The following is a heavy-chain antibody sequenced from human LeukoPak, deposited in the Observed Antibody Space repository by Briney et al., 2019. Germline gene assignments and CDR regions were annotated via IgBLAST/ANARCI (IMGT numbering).Heavy chain of an antibody. D-gene: IGHD3-22*01. J-gene: IGHJ4*02. CDR3: AKDQGSSGYLFDY. Sequence: GGSLRLSCAASGFIFSSYGMHWVRQAPGKGLEWVAVISYDGSNKYYADSVKGRFTISRDNSKNTLYLQMNSLRAEDTAVYYCAKDQGSSGYLFDYWGQGTLVTVSS. CDR1: GFIFSSYG. CDR2: ISYDGSNK. V-gene: IGHV3-30*18.